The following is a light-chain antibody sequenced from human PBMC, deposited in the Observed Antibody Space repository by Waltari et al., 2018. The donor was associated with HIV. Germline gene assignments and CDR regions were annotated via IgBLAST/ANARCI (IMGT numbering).Light chain of an antibody. V-gene: IGLV1-44*01. J-gene: IGLJ2*01. CDR1: SSNIGSNT. CDR2: SNN. CDR3: AAWDDSLNGVL. Sequence: QSVLTQPPSASGTPGQRVTISCSGSSSNIGSNTVNWYQQLPGTAPKLLIYSNNQRPSGVPYLFSGSKSGTSASLAISGLQSEDEADYYCAAWDDSLNGVLFGGGTKLTVL.